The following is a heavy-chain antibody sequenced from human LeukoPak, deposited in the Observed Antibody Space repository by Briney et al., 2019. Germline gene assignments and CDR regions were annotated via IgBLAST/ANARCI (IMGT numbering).Heavy chain of an antibody. J-gene: IGHJ4*02. D-gene: IGHD1-26*01. CDR3: AKDPGANSGSYYGDYFDY. Sequence: GGSLRLSCAASGFTFSNYAMSWVRQAPGKGLEWVSTISGSGVSTYYADSVKGQFTISRDNSKNTLYLQMNSLRAEDTAVYYCAKDPGANSGSYYGDYFDYWGQGTLVTVSS. CDR2: ISGSGVST. V-gene: IGHV3-23*01. CDR1: GFTFSNYA.